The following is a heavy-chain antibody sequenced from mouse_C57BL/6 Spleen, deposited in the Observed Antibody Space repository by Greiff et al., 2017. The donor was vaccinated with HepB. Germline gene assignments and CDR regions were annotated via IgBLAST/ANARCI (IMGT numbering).Heavy chain of an antibody. CDR3: ALPYDGFDY. CDR2: INPSDSET. J-gene: IGHJ2*01. CDR1: GYTFTSYW. D-gene: IGHD2-3*01. V-gene: IGHV1-52*01. Sequence: VQLQQSGAELVRPGSSVKLSCKASGYTFTSYWMHWVKQRPIQGLEWIGNINPSDSETHYTQKFKDKDTLTVDKSSNTAYMQLSSLTSEDSAVDYCALPYDGFDYWGQGTTLTVSS.